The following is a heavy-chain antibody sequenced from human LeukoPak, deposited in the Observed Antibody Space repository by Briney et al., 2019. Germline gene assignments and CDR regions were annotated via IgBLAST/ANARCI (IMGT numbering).Heavy chain of an antibody. D-gene: IGHD2-15*01. CDR3: ARKLGYCSGGSCPFDY. J-gene: IGHJ4*02. CDR1: GFTFSSYS. V-gene: IGHV3-48*01. CDR2: ISSGSSTI. Sequence: GSLRLSCAASGFTFSSYSMNWVRQAPGKGLEWVSYISSGSSTIYYADSVKGRFTISRDNAKNSLYLQMNSPRAEDTAVYYCARKLGYCSGGSCPFDYWGQGTLVTVSS.